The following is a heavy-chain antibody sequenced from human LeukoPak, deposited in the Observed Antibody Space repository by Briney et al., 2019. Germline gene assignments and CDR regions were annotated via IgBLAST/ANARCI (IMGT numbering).Heavy chain of an antibody. V-gene: IGHV3-64*01. D-gene: IGHD1-1*01. CDR3: AKNDGDPYYYYYGMDV. CDR2: ISSNGGST. Sequence: PGGSLRLSCAASGFTFSSYAMHWVRQAPGKGLEYVSAISSNGGSTYYANSVKGRFTISRDNSKNTLYLQMGSLRAEDTAVYYCAKNDGDPYYYYYGMDVWGQGTTVTVSS. CDR1: GFTFSSYA. J-gene: IGHJ6*02.